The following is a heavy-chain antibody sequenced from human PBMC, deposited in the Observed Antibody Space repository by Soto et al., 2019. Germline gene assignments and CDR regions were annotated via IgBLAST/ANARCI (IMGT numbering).Heavy chain of an antibody. CDR2: ISDTGSSH. CDR1: GFTFSSYG. V-gene: IGHV3-30*18. Sequence: GGSLRLSCVGSGFTFSSYGMHWVRQAPGKGLECVAVISDTGSSHYYAASVEGRFTISRENSKNTLSLHMDRLRVEDTAVYYCAKDRGGDCPDNSCYFGADYWGQGTPVTVPQ. CDR3: AKDRGGDCPDNSCYFGADY. J-gene: IGHJ4*02. D-gene: IGHD2-2*01.